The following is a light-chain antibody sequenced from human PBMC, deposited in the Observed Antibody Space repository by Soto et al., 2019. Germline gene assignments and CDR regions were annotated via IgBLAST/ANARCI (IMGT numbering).Light chain of an antibody. J-gene: IGLJ2*01. CDR1: SSDVGGYNY. CDR2: DVS. Sequence: QSALTQPRSVSGSPGQSVTISCTGTSSDVGGYNYVSWYQHHPGKAPRFLIYDVSKRPSGVPDRFSGSKSGNTASLTISGLQAEDEADYYCCSSPGSYTSVVFGGGTKLTVL. V-gene: IGLV2-11*01. CDR3: CSSPGSYTSVV.